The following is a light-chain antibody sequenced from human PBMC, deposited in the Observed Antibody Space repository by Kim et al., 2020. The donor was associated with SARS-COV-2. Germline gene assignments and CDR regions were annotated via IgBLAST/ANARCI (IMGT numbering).Light chain of an antibody. CDR2: ADN. V-gene: IGLV6-57*03. CDR1: SGSITSNY. J-gene: IGLJ2*01. CDR3: QSYDSSNLV. Sequence: GKTVTISCPRSSGSITSNYVQCYQQRPGMAPTTVIYADNQRPSGVPDRFSGSIDSSANSASLTISGLKTEDEADYYCQSYDSSNLVFGGGTQLTVL.